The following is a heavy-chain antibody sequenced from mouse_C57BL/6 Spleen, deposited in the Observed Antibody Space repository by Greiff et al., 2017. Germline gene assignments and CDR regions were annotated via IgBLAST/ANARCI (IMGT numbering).Heavy chain of an antibody. CDR3: ARGRITTVVAEYFDY. V-gene: IGHV1-82*01. CDR1: GYAFSSSW. D-gene: IGHD1-1*01. J-gene: IGHJ2*01. Sequence: VQRVESGPELVKPGASVKISCKASGYAFSSSWMNWVKQRPGKGLEWIGRIYPGDGDTNYNGKFKGKATLTADKSSSTAYMQLSSLTSEDSAVYFCARGRITTVVAEYFDYWGQGTTLTVSS. CDR2: IYPGDGDT.